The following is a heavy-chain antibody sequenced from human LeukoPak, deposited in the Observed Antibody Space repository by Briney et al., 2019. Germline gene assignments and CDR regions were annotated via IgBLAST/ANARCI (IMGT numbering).Heavy chain of an antibody. CDR2: ISISGTTI. CDR1: GFIFSSYE. CDR3: VRGGGSAYKYNAFDI. Sequence: GGSLRLSCAASGFIFSSYEMNWVRQAPGKGLEWISYISISGTTIYYAESVKGRFTISRDNTKNSLYLQMNSLRAEDTAVYYCVRGGGSAYKYNAFDIWGQGTMVTGSS. D-gene: IGHD3-22*01. J-gene: IGHJ3*02. V-gene: IGHV3-48*03.